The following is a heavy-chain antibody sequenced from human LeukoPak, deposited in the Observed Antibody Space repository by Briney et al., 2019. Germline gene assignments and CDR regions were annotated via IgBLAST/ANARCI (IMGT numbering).Heavy chain of an antibody. J-gene: IGHJ4*02. CDR2: INTDGSTT. CDR1: GFSFNSYA. D-gene: IGHD1-26*01. V-gene: IGHV3-74*01. Sequence: GGSLRLSCAGSGFSFNSYALHWVRQAPGKGLVWVSRINTDGSTTTYADSVKGRFTISRDNAKNTLYLQMNSLRVEDTAVYYCARGRGGSYHYWGQGTLVTVSS. CDR3: ARGRGGSYHY.